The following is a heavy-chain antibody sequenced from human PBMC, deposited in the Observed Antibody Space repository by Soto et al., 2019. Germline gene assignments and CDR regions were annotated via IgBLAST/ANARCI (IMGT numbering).Heavy chain of an antibody. V-gene: IGHV3-21*01. CDR2: ISSSSSYI. CDR1: GFTFSSYS. D-gene: IGHD5-12*01. J-gene: IGHJ4*02. CDR3: ASWGVGGYDLSPSFGY. Sequence: GGSLRLSCAASGFTFSSYSMNWVRQAPGKGLEWVSSISSSSSYIYYADSVKGRFTISRDNAKNSLYLQMNSLRAEDTAVYYCASWGVGGYDLSPSFGYWGQGTLVTVSS.